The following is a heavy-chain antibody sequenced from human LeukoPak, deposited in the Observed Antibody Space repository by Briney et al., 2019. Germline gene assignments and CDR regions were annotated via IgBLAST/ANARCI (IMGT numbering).Heavy chain of an antibody. CDR1: GFTFSASV. J-gene: IGHJ4*02. CDR2: VSGSGGDT. CDR3: AKDVQSWPTYFDY. V-gene: IGHV3-23*01. Sequence: GGSLTLSCAASGFTFSASVVSWVRLAPGKGLEWVSVVSGSGGDTNYADSVKGRFTVSRDNSKNTLYLQVNSLRAADTAVYFCAKDVQSWPTYFDYWGQGTLVTVSS. D-gene: IGHD1-1*01.